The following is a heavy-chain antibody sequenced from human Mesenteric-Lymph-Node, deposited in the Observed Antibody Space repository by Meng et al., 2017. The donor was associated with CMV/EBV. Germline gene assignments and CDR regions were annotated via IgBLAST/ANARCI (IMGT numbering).Heavy chain of an antibody. CDR2: VNPNSGAT. CDR1: STAFPRYY. CDR3: GTAYGSSDVDF. D-gene: IGHD6-6*01. Sequence: SCKACSTAFPRYYLRGVRQAPGQGLEWIGSVNPNSGATDFPQKFQGRVTMTRDTSITTAYKELSSLTSDDTAVYYCGTAYGSSDVDFWGQGTLVTVSS. V-gene: IGHV1-2*02. J-gene: IGHJ4*02.